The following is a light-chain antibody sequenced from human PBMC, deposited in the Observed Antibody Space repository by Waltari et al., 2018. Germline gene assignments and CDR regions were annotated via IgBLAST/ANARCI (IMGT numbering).Light chain of an antibody. CDR2: AAS. Sequence: DIQMTQSPSSLSASVGDSVTITCRASQSISRYVNWYQQKLGKAPRRLIYAASTLDGGVPSRFSGSGSGTYFTLTISGLQPEDFGTYYCQQSYSNPPLTFGGGTKVEI. V-gene: IGKV1-39*01. CDR1: QSISRY. J-gene: IGKJ4*01. CDR3: QQSYSNPPLT.